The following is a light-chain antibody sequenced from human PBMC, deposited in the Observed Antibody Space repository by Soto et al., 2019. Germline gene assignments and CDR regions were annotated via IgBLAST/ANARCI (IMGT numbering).Light chain of an antibody. CDR2: GAS. V-gene: IGKV3-15*01. Sequence: EIVMTQSPATLSVSPGERATLSCRASQSVSSNLAWYQQKPGQAPRLLIYGASTRATGIPARFSGSGSGTEFTLTISSLQSEDFAVYYCQQYTNWPRGHTFGQGTKLEIK. J-gene: IGKJ2*01. CDR3: QQYTNWPRGHT. CDR1: QSVSSN.